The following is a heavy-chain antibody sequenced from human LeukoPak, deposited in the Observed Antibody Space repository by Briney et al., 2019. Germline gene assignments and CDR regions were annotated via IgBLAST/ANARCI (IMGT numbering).Heavy chain of an antibody. CDR2: IYYSGST. CDR1: NGSISSYY. V-gene: IGHV4-59*01. J-gene: IGHJ4*02. Sequence: SETLSLTCSVSNGSISSYYWNWIRQTPGKGQEWIADIYYSGSTNYNPSLKSQVTISVDRPKNQVSLKLRSVTAADTAVYYCARRAYDWVPYFDYWGQGVLVTVSS. D-gene: IGHD3-16*01. CDR3: ARRAYDWVPYFDY.